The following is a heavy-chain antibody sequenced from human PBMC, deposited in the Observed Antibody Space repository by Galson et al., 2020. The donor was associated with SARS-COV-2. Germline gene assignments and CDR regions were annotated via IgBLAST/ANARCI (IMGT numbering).Heavy chain of an antibody. CDR3: ARNGSDCSGGICYGAEYFQH. Sequence: GESLKISCAASGFTFSDYYMSWVRQAPGKGLEWVSYISSSGSYTNYADSVKGRFTISRDNAKNSLYLQMNSLRAEDTALYFCARNGSDCSGGICYGAEYFQHWGQGTLVTVSS. CDR1: GFTFSDYY. D-gene: IGHD2-15*01. V-gene: IGHV3-11*06. CDR2: ISSSGSYT. J-gene: IGHJ1*01.